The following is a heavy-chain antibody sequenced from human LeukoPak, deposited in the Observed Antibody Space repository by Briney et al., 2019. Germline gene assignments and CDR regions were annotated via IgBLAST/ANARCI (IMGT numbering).Heavy chain of an antibody. CDR1: GGSFSDYY. CDR2: INHSGTT. D-gene: IGHD6-19*01. Sequence: SETLSLTCVVYGGSFSDYYWSWVRQPPGKGLEWIGEINHSGTTKYNPSLKSRVTISIHTSNNQFSLNLNSVTAAHTAVYFCARGEGTLAGRRWPYYFYYYMVVWGKGTTVTVSS. V-gene: IGHV4-34*01. J-gene: IGHJ6*03. CDR3: ARGEGTLAGRRWPYYFYYYMVV.